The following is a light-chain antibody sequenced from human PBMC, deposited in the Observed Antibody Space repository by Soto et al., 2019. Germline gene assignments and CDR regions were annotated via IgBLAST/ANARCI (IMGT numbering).Light chain of an antibody. Sequence: EIVLAQSPGTLSLSPGERATLSCRASQSVSSNYLAWYQQNPAQAPRLLIYGASTRATGIPNRFSGSGSGTDFTLTISRLEPEDFALYYCQQYGSSPLTFGGGTKVEIK. CDR1: QSVSSNY. V-gene: IGKV3-20*01. CDR3: QQYGSSPLT. J-gene: IGKJ4*01. CDR2: GAS.